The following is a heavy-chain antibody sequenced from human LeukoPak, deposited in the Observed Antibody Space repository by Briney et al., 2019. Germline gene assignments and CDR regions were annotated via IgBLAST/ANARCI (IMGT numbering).Heavy chain of an antibody. CDR2: ISSSGSRM. V-gene: IGHV3-48*03. Sequence: GGSLRLSCAASGFTFSNYEMNWVRQAPGKGLEWVAFISSSGSRMYYGDSVKGRFTISRDNAKNSFYLQMNSLRSEDTAVYYCAREGAHLFDYWGRGTLVTVSS. J-gene: IGHJ4*02. D-gene: IGHD3-16*01. CDR3: AREGAHLFDY. CDR1: GFTFSNYE.